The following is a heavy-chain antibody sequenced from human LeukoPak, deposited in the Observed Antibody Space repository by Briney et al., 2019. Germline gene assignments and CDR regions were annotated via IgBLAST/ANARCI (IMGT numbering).Heavy chain of an antibody. CDR3: ARGRAVAGIFDY. CDR2: IYYSGST. J-gene: IGHJ4*02. V-gene: IGHV4-59*08. Sequence: PSETLSLTCTVSGGSISSYYWSWIRQPPGKGLEWIGYIYYSGSTNYNPSLKSRVTISVDTSKNQFSLKLSSVTAADTAVYYCARGRAVAGIFDYWGQETLVTVS. CDR1: GGSISSYY. D-gene: IGHD6-19*01.